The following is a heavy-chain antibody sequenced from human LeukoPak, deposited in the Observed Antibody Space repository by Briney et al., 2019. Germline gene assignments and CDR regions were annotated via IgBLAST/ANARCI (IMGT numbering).Heavy chain of an antibody. V-gene: IGHV3-30*02. CDR3: ATDRIGYQLSDY. D-gene: IGHD2-2*01. Sequence: GGSLRLSCAASGFTFSSYGMHWVRQAPGKGLEWVAFIPYEGINNYYTDSVKGRFTVSRDNSKSTLYLQMNSLRAEDTAVYYCATDRIGYQLSDYWGRGTLVTVSP. J-gene: IGHJ4*02. CDR1: GFTFSSYG. CDR2: IPYEGINN.